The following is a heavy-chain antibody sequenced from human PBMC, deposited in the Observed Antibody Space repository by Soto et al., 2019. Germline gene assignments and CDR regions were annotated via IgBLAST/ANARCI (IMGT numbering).Heavy chain of an antibody. D-gene: IGHD5-12*01. CDR3: ASLMVATIGPEDMDV. CDR1: GGTFSSYT. J-gene: IGHJ6*03. CDR2: IIPILGIA. Sequence: ASVKVSCKASGGTFSSYTISWVRQAPGQGLEWMGRIIPILGIANYAQKFQGRVTITADKSTSTAYMELSSLRSEDTAVYYCASLMVATIGPEDMDVWGKGTTVTVSS. V-gene: IGHV1-69*02.